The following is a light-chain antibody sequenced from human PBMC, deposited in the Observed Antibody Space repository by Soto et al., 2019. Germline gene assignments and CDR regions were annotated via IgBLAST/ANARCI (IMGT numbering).Light chain of an antibody. CDR3: QQYNNWPPIT. J-gene: IGKJ5*01. V-gene: IGKV3-15*01. CDR1: QGISSW. CDR2: GAS. Sequence: MTQSPSSVSASVGARVTITCRASQGISSWLAWYQQKPGQAPRLLIYGASTRATGIPARFSGSGSGTEFTLTISSLQSEDFAVYYCQQYNNWPPITFGQGTRLEIK.